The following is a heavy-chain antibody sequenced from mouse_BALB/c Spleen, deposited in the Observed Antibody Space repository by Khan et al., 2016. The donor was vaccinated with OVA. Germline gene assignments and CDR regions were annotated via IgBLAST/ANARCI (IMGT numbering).Heavy chain of an antibody. V-gene: IGHV5-15*02. J-gene: IGHJ3*01. Sequence: EVELVESGGGLVQPGGSRKLSCAASGFTFSDYGMAWVRQAPGKGPEWVAFISDLAYTIYYGDAVTGRFTISRENAKNTLYLEMSSLRSEDTAIYCCGRGGGTAPFAYWGLGTLVTVSA. CDR2: ISDLAYTI. D-gene: IGHD1-2*01. CDR3: GRGGGTAPFAY. CDR1: GFTFSDYG.